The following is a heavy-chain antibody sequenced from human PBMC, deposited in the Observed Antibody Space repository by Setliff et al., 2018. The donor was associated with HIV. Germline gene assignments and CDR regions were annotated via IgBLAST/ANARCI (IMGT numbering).Heavy chain of an antibody. CDR3: ARDAQEMSIVATIFVYYYYYMDV. CDR1: GYTFTSYG. V-gene: IGHV1-2*02. Sequence: ASVKVSCKASGYTFTSYGISWVRQAPGQGLEWMGWINPKSGGTNYAQKFQGRVTMTRDTSISTAYMELSRLRSDDTAVYYCARDAQEMSIVATIFVYYYYYMDVWGKGTTVTVSS. D-gene: IGHD5-12*01. CDR2: INPKSGGT. J-gene: IGHJ6*03.